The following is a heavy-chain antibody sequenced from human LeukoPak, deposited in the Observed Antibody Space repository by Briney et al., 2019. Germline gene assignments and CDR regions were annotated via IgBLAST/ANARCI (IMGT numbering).Heavy chain of an antibody. J-gene: IGHJ6*03. CDR3: ASIGWEGYSGYGPIYYYYYMDV. Sequence: PSETLSLTCTVSGGSISSSSYYWGWIRQPPGKGLEWIGSIYYSGSTYYNPSLKSRVTISVDTSKNQFSLKLSSVTAADTAVYYCASIGWEGYSGYGPIYYYYYMDVWGKGTTVTISS. D-gene: IGHD5-12*01. V-gene: IGHV4-39*01. CDR1: GGSISSSSYY. CDR2: IYYSGST.